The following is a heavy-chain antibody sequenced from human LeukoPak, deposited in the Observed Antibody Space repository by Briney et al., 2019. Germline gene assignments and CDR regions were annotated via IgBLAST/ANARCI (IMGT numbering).Heavy chain of an antibody. D-gene: IGHD3-22*01. V-gene: IGHV1-46*01. J-gene: IGHJ6*03. CDR3: ARGAGSYYYDSSGYRRREYYYYYMDV. CDR2: INPSGGST. Sequence: ASVKVSCKASGYTFTSYYMHWVRQAPGQGLEWMGIINPSGGSTSYAQKFQGRVTMTRDTSTSTVYMELSSLRSEDTAVYYCARGAGSYYYDSSGYRRREYYYYYMDVWGKGTTVTISS. CDR1: GYTFTSYY.